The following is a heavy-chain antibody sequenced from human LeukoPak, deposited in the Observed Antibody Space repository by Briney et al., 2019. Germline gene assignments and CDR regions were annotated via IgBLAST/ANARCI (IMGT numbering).Heavy chain of an antibody. CDR1: GYTFTSYG. V-gene: IGHV1-8*01. CDR2: MNPNSGNT. Sequence: GASVKVSCKASGYTFTSYGINWVRQATGQGLEWMGWMNPNSGNTGYAQKFQGRVTMTRNTSISTAYMELSSLRSEDTAVYYCARGRYYDRRFDPWGQGTLVTVSS. D-gene: IGHD3-22*01. J-gene: IGHJ5*02. CDR3: ARGRYYDRRFDP.